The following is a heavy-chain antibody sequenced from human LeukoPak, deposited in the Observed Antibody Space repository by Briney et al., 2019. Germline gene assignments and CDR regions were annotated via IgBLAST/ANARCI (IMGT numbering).Heavy chain of an antibody. J-gene: IGHJ4*02. CDR2: ISYDGSNK. CDR3: AKAMGYCSSTSCYGPFDY. Sequence: PGRSLRLSCAASGFTFSSYGMHWVRQAPGKGLEWVAVISYDGSNKYYADSVKGRFTISGDNSKNTLYLQMNSLRAEDTAVYYCAKAMGYCSSTSCYGPFDYWGQGTLVTVSS. D-gene: IGHD2-2*01. CDR1: GFTFSSYG. V-gene: IGHV3-30*18.